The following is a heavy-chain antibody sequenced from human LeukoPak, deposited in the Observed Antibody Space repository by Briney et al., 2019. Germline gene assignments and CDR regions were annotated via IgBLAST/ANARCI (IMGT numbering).Heavy chain of an antibody. CDR2: IYHSGST. D-gene: IGHD6-13*01. V-gene: IGHV4-30-2*01. J-gene: IGHJ5*02. CDR1: GGSISSGGYS. Sequence: SETLSLTCAVSGGSISSGGYSWSWIRQPPGKGLEWIGYIYHSGSTYYNPSLKSRVTISVDRSKNQFSLTLSSVTAADTAVYYCAGRIAAAGTGWFDPWGQGTLVTVSS. CDR3: AGRIAAAGTGWFDP.